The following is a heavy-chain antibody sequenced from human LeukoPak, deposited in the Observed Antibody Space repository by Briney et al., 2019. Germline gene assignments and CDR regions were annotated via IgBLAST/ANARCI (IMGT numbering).Heavy chain of an antibody. D-gene: IGHD1-26*01. CDR1: GFTFSGYW. CDR2: IKPDASDQ. J-gene: IGHJ4*02. Sequence: PGGSLRLSCAASGFTFSGYWMTWVRQAPGKGPEWVANIKPDASDQNYVDSVKGRFTISRDNAKNSLYLQMNSLRAEDTAVYYCARGDYYHVYWGQGTLVTVSS. CDR3: ARGDYYHVY. V-gene: IGHV3-7*04.